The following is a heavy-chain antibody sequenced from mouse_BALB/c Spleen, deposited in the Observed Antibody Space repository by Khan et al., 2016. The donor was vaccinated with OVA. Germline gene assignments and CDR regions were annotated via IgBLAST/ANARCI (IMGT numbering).Heavy chain of an antibody. D-gene: IGHD2-4*01. V-gene: IGHV1S81*02. Sequence: VQLQQPGAELVKPGASMKLSCKASGYTFTSYNMYWVKQRPGQGLEWIGGINPNYGYTNFNEKFKSKATLTVDKSSSTAYMQLSGLTSADSAVFYCTIGGAGATMISWFAYWGRGTLVTVSA. CDR2: INPNYGYT. CDR1: GYTFTSYN. J-gene: IGHJ3*01. CDR3: TIGGAGATMISWFAY.